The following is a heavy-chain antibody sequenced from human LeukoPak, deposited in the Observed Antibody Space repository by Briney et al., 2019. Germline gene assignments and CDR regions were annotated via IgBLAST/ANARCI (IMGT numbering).Heavy chain of an antibody. CDR2: ITAGGVIT. V-gene: IGHV3-23*01. CDR1: GFSFPSYA. Sequence: GGSLRLSCAASGFSFPSYALSWVRQAPRRGLEWVSLITAGGVITHYTDSVKGRFTISRDNAKNSLYLQMNSLRAEDTAVYYCARDGLGYCSSTSCKWSYWGQGTLVTVSS. CDR3: ARDGLGYCSSTSCKWSY. J-gene: IGHJ4*02. D-gene: IGHD2-2*01.